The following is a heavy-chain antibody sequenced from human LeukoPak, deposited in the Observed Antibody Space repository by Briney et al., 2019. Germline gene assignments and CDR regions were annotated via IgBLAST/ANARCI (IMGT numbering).Heavy chain of an antibody. D-gene: IGHD3-10*01. J-gene: IGHJ5*02. CDR1: GNSISSGDYY. CDR3: ARSGQDITMVRSVFDP. Sequence: SETLSLTCTVSGNSISSGDYYWTWIRQPAGKGLEWIGHIYTSGGTNYNPSLKSRVTISVDTSKNQFSLKLSSVSAADTAVYYCARSGQDITMVRSVFDPWGQGTLVTVSS. CDR2: IYTSGGT. V-gene: IGHV4-61*09.